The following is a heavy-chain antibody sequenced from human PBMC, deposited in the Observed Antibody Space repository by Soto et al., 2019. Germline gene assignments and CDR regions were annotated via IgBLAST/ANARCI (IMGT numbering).Heavy chain of an antibody. Sequence: QVQLQQWGAGLLKPSETLSLTCAVYGGSFSGYYWSWIRQPPGKGLEWIGEINHSGSTNYNPSLKSRVTISVDTSTNQFSLKLSSVTAADTAVYYCARGSLWFGEFAGYWGQGTLVTVSS. D-gene: IGHD3-10*01. CDR1: GGSFSGYY. CDR2: INHSGST. J-gene: IGHJ4*02. V-gene: IGHV4-34*01. CDR3: ARGSLWFGEFAGY.